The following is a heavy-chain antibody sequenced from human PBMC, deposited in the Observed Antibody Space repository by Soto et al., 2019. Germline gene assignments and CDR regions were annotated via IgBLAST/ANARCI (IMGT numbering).Heavy chain of an antibody. CDR1: GGTFSSYA. Sequence: GASVKVSCKASGGTFSSYAISWVRQAPGQGLEWMGGIIPIFGTANYAQKFQGRVTITADESTSTAYMELSSLRSEDTAVYYCARGRLGELERLGLLDYWGQGTLVTVSS. V-gene: IGHV1-69*13. CDR3: ARGRLGELERLGLLDY. CDR2: IIPIFGTA. J-gene: IGHJ4*02. D-gene: IGHD1-1*01.